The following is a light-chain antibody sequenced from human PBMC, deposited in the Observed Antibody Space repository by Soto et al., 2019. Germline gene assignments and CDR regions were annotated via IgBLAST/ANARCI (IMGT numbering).Light chain of an antibody. CDR2: DAS. V-gene: IGKV3-11*01. CDR1: QSVSNY. CDR3: QQRSNWPLLT. Sequence: EIVLTQSPATLSLSPGERATLSCRASQSVSNYLAWYQQKPGQAPRLLIYDASNRATGIPARFSGSGSGTDFTLTIRSLEPEEFAVYYCQQRSNWPLLTFGGGTKVEIQ. J-gene: IGKJ4*01.